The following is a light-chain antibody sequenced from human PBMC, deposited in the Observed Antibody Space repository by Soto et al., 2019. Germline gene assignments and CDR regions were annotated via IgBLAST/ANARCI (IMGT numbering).Light chain of an antibody. J-gene: IGLJ1*01. CDR2: EAG. CDR3: YSYARVNKYV. V-gene: IGLV2-23*01. CDR1: SSDVGGYNF. Sequence: QSALTQPASVSGSPGQSITISCTGTSSDVGGYNFVSWYQHHPGKAPKLMIYEAGKRPSGVSNRFSGSKSGNTASLTISGLQAEDEADYYCYSYARVNKYVFGTGTKVTVL.